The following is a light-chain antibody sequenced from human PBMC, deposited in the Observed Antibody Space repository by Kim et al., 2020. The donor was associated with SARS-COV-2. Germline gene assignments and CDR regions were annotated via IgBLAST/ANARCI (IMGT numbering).Light chain of an antibody. V-gene: IGLV3-19*01. Sequence: SSELTQDPAVSVALGQTVRITCQGDSLRSFYASWYQQRPGQAPILVFYGRNNRPSGIPDRFSGSSSGNTASMTITGAQAEDEADYYCQSGDTTESLFGGGTQLTVL. J-gene: IGLJ2*01. CDR1: SLRSFY. CDR2: GRN. CDR3: QSGDTTESL.